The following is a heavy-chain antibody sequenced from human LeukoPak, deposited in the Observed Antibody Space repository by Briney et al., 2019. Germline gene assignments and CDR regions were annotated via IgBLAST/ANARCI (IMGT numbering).Heavy chain of an antibody. J-gene: IGHJ4*02. CDR2: IHYSGRT. D-gene: IGHD6-19*01. Sequence: SETLSLTCTVSGGSISSSNYFWAWIRQPPGKGLEWIGNIHYSGRTYYNPSLKSRVTISVDTSKNQFSLKLSSVTAADTAVYYCARLHSGWYYFDYWGQGTLVTVSS. CDR3: ARLHSGWYYFDY. CDR1: GGSISSSNYF. V-gene: IGHV4-39*07.